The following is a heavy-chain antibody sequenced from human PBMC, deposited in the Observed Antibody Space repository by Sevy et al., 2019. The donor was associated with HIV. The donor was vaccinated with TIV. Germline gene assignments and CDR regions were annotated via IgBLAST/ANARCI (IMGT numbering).Heavy chain of an antibody. CDR1: GFTFDDYA. D-gene: IGHD2-15*01. CDR2: ISWDGGST. Sequence: GGFLRLSCAASGFTFDDYAMHCVRQAPGKGLEWVSLISWDGGSTYYADSVKGRFTISRDNSKNSLYLQMNSLRAEDTALYYCAKDRLSLGEGCFQHWGQGTLVPVSS. J-gene: IGHJ1*01. V-gene: IGHV3-43D*04. CDR3: AKDRLSLGEGCFQH.